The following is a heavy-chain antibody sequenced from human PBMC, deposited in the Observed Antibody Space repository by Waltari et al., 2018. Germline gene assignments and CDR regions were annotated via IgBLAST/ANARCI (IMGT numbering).Heavy chain of an antibody. CDR1: GGSISRGGYY. Sequence: QVQLQDSGPGLVTTSQTLSLTCTVSGGSISRGGYYWSWVRLHPGKGLEWIGYIHDSGGNDSHPPLKRRVTISVDTAKNQSSLKLGSVTAADTAVDYWAREGRYGDDDVGTRYYYGMDVWGQGTTVTVSS. CDR3: AREGRYGDDDVGTRYYYGMDV. J-gene: IGHJ6*02. CDR2: IHDSGGN. D-gene: IGHD4-17*01. V-gene: IGHV4-31*03.